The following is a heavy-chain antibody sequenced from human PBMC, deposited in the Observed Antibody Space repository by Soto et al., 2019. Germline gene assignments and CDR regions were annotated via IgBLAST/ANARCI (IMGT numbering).Heavy chain of an antibody. CDR3: ARVPAY. CDR1: GGSSSSGGDS. CDR2: IYHSGST. J-gene: IGHJ4*02. Sequence: SETLSLTXAVSGGSSSSGGDSWSWIRQPPGKGLEWIGYIYHSGSTYYNPSLKSRVTISVDRSKNQFSLKLSSVTAADTAVYYCARVPAYWGQGTLVPVSS. V-gene: IGHV4-30-2*01.